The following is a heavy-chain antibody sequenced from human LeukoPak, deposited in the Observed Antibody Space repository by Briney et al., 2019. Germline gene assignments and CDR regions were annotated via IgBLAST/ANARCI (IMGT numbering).Heavy chain of an antibody. CDR3: ARASRHIDY. Sequence: PSETLSLTCTVSGGSISSSSYYWGWIRQPPGKGLEWIGCIYYSGSTYYNPSLKSRVTISVDTSKNQFSLKLSSVTAADTAVYYCARASRHIDYWGQGTLVTVSS. J-gene: IGHJ4*02. D-gene: IGHD5-12*01. V-gene: IGHV4-39*01. CDR1: GGSISSSSYY. CDR2: IYYSGST.